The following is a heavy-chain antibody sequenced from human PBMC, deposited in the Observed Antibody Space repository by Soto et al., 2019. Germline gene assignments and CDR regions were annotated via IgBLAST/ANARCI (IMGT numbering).Heavy chain of an antibody. V-gene: IGHV1-69*12. CDR3: ARDMGYDSSGYYLALTSWFDP. Sequence: QVQLVQSGAEVKKPGSSVKVSCKASGGTFSSYAISWVRQAPGQGLEWMGGIIPIFGTANYAQKFQGRVTITADESTSTAYMELRSLRSEDTAVYYCARDMGYDSSGYYLALTSWFDPWGQGTLVTVSS. J-gene: IGHJ5*02. D-gene: IGHD3-22*01. CDR1: GGTFSSYA. CDR2: IIPIFGTA.